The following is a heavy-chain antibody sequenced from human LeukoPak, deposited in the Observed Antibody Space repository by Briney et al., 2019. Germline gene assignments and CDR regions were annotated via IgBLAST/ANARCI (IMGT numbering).Heavy chain of an antibody. V-gene: IGHV3-23*01. J-gene: IGHJ4*02. CDR2: ISGSGGDT. Sequence: GGSLRLSCATSGFSFTDYPMNWVRQAPGKRLEWVSAISGSGGDTYYADSVMGRFTISRDNSRSTLYLQMNSLRAEDTAIYYCARIPHPTYYFDCWGQGTLVTVSS. CDR1: GFSFTDYP. CDR3: ARIPHPTYYFDC.